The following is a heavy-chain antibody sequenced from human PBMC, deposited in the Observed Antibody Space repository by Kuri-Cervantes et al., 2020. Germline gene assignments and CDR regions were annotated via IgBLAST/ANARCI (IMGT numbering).Heavy chain of an antibody. J-gene: IGHJ5*02. D-gene: IGHD4-17*01. Sequence: ASVKVSCKASGYTFTGYYMHWVRQAPGQGLEWMGWINPRSGGTNYAQKIQGRVTLTRDTSISTAYMELSRLRSDDTAVYYCAREYGDYWWFDPWGQGTLVTVSS. CDR2: INPRSGGT. CDR1: GYTFTGYY. CDR3: AREYGDYWWFDP. V-gene: IGHV1-2*02.